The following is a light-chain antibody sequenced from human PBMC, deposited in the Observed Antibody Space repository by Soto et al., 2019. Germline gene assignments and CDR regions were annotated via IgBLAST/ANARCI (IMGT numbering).Light chain of an antibody. CDR1: SSDVGTYNY. CDR2: EVS. J-gene: IGLJ1*01. Sequence: QSALTQPASVSGSPGQSITISCTGTSSDVGTYNYVSWYQQHPGKAPKLMIFEVSNRPSGVSNRFSGSKSGNTASLTISGLQAEDEADYYCSSYTTSSTRVFGNGTKVTVL. V-gene: IGLV2-14*01. CDR3: SSYTTSSTRV.